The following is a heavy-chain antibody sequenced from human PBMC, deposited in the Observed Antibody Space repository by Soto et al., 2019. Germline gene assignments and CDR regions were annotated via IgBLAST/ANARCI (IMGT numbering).Heavy chain of an antibody. CDR3: AKGGRQWLVTSDFNY. CDR1: GFTFSDYA. J-gene: IGHJ4*02. D-gene: IGHD6-19*01. CDR2: VFHDGRNT. Sequence: VQLVESGGGVVQPGRSLRLSCAASGFTFSDYAMHWVRQAPGKGLEWVAVVFHDGRNTHHADSVKGLFTISRDSSKHTVSLEMTSLRAEATAVYYCAKGGRQWLVTSDFNYWGQGALVTVSS. V-gene: IGHV3-30*18.